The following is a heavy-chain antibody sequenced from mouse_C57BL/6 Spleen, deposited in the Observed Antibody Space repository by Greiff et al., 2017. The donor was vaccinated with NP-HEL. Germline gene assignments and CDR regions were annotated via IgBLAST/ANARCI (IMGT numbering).Heavy chain of an antibody. J-gene: IGHJ4*01. CDR2: IRNKANGYTT. D-gene: IGHD1-3*01. CDR1: GFTFTDYY. Sequence: EVNLVESGGGLVQPGGSLSLSCAASGFTFTDYYMSWVRQPPGKALEWLGFIRNKANGYTTEYSASVKGRFTISRDNSQSILYLQMNALRAEDSATYYCARLPIYRYAMDYWGQGTSVTVSS. V-gene: IGHV7-3*01. CDR3: ARLPIYRYAMDY.